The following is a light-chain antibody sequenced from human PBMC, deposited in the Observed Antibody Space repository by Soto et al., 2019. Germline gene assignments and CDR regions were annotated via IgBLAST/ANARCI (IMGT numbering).Light chain of an antibody. CDR3: ALYLGSGTWV. J-gene: IGLJ1*01. Sequence: QTVVTQEPSFSVSPGGTVTLTCGLISDSVSTNHYPSWYQQTPGQAPRTLVYNTNTRSSGVPDRFSGSILGNKAALTITGAQADDECNYYCALYLGSGTWVFGSGTKVPS. CDR2: NTN. V-gene: IGLV8-61*01. CDR1: SDSVSTNHY.